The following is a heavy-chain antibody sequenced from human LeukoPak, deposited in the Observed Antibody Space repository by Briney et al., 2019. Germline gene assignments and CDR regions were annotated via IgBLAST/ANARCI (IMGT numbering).Heavy chain of an antibody. Sequence: GASVKVSCKASGYTFTGYYMHWVRQAPGQGLEWMGWINPNSGGTNYAQKFQGRVTMTRDTSISTAYMELSRLRSDDTAVYYCARVFPPGYYYGCIDCWFDPWGQGTLVTVSS. CDR1: GYTFTGYY. J-gene: IGHJ5*02. V-gene: IGHV1-2*02. CDR2: INPNSGGT. CDR3: ARVFPPGYYYGCIDCWFDP. D-gene: IGHD3-22*01.